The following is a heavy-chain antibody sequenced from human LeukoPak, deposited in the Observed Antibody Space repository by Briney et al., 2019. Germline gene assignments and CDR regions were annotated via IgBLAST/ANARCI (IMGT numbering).Heavy chain of an antibody. CDR3: ARDRGHSSSWSPHTLDY. CDR2: IYSGGST. CDR1: GFTVSSNY. D-gene: IGHD6-13*01. J-gene: IGHJ4*02. V-gene: IGHV3-53*01. Sequence: PGGSLRLSCAASGFTVSSNYMGWVRQAPGKGLEWVSVIYSGGSTYYADSVKGRFTISRDNSKNTLYLQMNSLRAEDTAVYYCARDRGHSSSWSPHTLDYWGQGTLVTVSS.